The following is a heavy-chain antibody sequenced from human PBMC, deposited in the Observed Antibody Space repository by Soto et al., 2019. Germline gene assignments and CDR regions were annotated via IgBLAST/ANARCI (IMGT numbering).Heavy chain of an antibody. V-gene: IGHV3-21*01. CDR1: GFTFSSYS. CDR2: ISSSSSYI. Sequence: GGSLRLSCAASGFTFSSYSMNWVRQAPGKGLEWVSSISSSSSYIYYADSVKGRFTISRDNAKNSLYLQMNSLRAEDTAVYYCARDHCSGGSCYPGVRVPTITDYWGQGTLVTVSS. D-gene: IGHD2-15*01. J-gene: IGHJ4*02. CDR3: ARDHCSGGSCYPGVRVPTITDY.